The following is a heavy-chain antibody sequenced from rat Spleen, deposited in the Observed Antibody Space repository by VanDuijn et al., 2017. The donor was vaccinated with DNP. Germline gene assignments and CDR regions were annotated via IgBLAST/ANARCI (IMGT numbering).Heavy chain of an antibody. CDR3: ARWTRYFDY. D-gene: IGHD1-7*01. J-gene: IGHJ2*01. CDR2: ISYSGST. Sequence: VQLLESGPGLVKPSQSLSLTCSVTGYSITSNYWGWIRKFPGNKLEYIGHISYSGSTNYNPSLKSRLSITRDTSKNHFFLHLNSVTTEDTATYYCARWTRYFDYWGQGVMVTVSS. CDR1: GYSITSNY. V-gene: IGHV3-1*01.